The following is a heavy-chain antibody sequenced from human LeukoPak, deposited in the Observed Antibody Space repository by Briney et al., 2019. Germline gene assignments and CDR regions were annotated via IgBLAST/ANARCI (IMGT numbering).Heavy chain of an antibody. D-gene: IGHD1-26*01. Sequence: GESLKISRKGSGYSFTNYWIGWVRQMPGKGLEWMGFIYPGDSDARYSPSFQGQVTISVDKSISTAYLQWSSLKASDTAMYYCARSHPIGSYYPSDYWGQGTLVTVSS. V-gene: IGHV5-51*01. J-gene: IGHJ4*02. CDR1: GYSFTNYW. CDR3: ARSHPIGSYYPSDY. CDR2: IYPGDSDA.